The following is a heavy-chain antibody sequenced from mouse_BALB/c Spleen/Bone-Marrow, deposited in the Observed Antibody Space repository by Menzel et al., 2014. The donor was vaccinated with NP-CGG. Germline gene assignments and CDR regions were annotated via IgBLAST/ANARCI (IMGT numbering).Heavy chain of an antibody. Sequence: VKLMESGAELVKPGASVKLSCKTSGYTFTSYWMHWVKQRPGQGLEWIGEINPNNGRTNYNEKFRNKATLTVDKSPSTAYMQLSSLTSEDSAVYYCARYYNWYFDVWGAGTTVTVSS. CDR1: GYTFTSYW. D-gene: IGHD1-1*01. V-gene: IGHV1S81*02. J-gene: IGHJ1*01. CDR2: INPNNGRT. CDR3: ARYYNWYFDV.